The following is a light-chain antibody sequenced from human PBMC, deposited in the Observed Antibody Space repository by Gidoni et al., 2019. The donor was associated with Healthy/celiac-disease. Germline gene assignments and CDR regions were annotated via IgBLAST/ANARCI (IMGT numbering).Light chain of an antibody. J-gene: IGKJ1*01. CDR1: QGISKY. CDR2: AAS. V-gene: IGKV1-27*01. CDR3: QKYNSAPWT. Sequence: DIQMPQSPSSLSASVGDRVTITCRASQGISKYLAWYQQKPGKVPKLLIYAASTLQSGVPSRFSGSGAGTDFTLTISSLQPEDVATYYCQKYNSAPWTFGQGTKVEIK.